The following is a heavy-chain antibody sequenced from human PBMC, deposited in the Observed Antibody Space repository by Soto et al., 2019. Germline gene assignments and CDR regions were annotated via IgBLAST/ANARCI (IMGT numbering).Heavy chain of an antibody. CDR2: IYHSGST. CDR1: GVSITSSHW. Sequence: QVQLQESGPGLVKASGTLSLTCAVSGVSITSSHWWSWVRQPPGKGLEWIGEIYHSGSTNYNPSLNRRVTISIDKSKNQFSLKLSSVTAADTAVYYCARHMITLGGVVVRFWGDWGHGTLVTVSS. CDR3: ARHMITLGGVVVRFWGD. V-gene: IGHV4-4*02. D-gene: IGHD3-16*02. J-gene: IGHJ4*01.